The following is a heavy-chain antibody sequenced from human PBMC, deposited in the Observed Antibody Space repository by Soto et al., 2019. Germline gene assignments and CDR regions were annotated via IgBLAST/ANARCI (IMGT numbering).Heavy chain of an antibody. CDR3: ARLYTGNYIMYH. CDR1: GGTFSNYA. J-gene: IGHJ5*02. V-gene: IGHV1-69*13. CDR2: IIPIFGTT. Sequence: SVKVSCKASGGTFSNYAISWVRQAPGQGLEWMGGIIPIFGTTNYAQRFQGRVTITADESTSTAYMELSSVTAADTAVYFCARLYTGNYIMYHWGPGTLVTVSS. D-gene: IGHD1-26*01.